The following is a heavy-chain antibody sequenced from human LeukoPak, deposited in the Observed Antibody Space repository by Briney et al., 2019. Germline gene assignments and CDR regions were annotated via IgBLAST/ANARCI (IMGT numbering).Heavy chain of an antibody. D-gene: IGHD2-2*02. CDR1: GYRFTSYW. J-gene: IGHJ6*03. CDR3: ARLDPGYCSSTSCYKGGGYYYYMDV. V-gene: IGHV5-51*01. Sequence: HGGALKISCKGSGYRFTSYWIGGVRQMPGKGLEWMGIIYPGDSDTRYSPSFQGQVTISADKSISTAYLQWSSLKASDTAMYYCARLDPGYCSSTSCYKGGGYYYYMDVWGKGTTVTVSS. CDR2: IYPGDSDT.